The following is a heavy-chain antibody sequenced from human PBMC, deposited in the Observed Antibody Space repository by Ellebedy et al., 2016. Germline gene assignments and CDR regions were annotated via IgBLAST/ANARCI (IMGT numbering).Heavy chain of an antibody. V-gene: IGHV3-9*01. CDR2: ISWNSGSI. J-gene: IGHJ4*02. D-gene: IGHD3-22*01. Sequence: GGSLRLSXAASGFTFDDYAMHWVRQAPGKGLEWVSGISWNSGSIGYADSVKGRFTISRDNSKNTLYLQMNSLRAEDTAVYYCARDRVEDSSGLLDYWGQGTLVTVSS. CDR3: ARDRVEDSSGLLDY. CDR1: GFTFDDYA.